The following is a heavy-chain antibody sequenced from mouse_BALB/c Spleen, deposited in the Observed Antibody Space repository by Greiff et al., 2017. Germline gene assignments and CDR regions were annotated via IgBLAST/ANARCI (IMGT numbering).Heavy chain of an antibody. J-gene: IGHJ2*01. CDR1: GYSFTGYN. Sequence: EVQRVESGPELEKPGASVKISCKASGYSFTGYNMNWVKQSNGKSLEWIGNIDPYYGGTSYNQKFKGKATLTVDKSSSTAYMQLSSLTSEDSAVYYCTSGGYYGYWGQGTTLTVSS. CDR3: TSGGYYGY. D-gene: IGHD2-3*01. V-gene: IGHV1S135*01. CDR2: IDPYYGGT.